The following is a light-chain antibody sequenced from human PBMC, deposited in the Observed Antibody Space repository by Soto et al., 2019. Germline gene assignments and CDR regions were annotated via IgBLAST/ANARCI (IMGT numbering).Light chain of an antibody. V-gene: IGKV3-15*01. CDR1: QSVSSN. J-gene: IGKJ5*01. Sequence: EIVMKQSPATLSVSPGERATLSCRASQSVSSNLAWYQQKPGQAPRLLIYGASSRATGIPVRFSGSGSGTEFTLTISSLQSEDFAVYCCQQYNNWLLTFGQGTRLE. CDR2: GAS. CDR3: QQYNNWLLT.